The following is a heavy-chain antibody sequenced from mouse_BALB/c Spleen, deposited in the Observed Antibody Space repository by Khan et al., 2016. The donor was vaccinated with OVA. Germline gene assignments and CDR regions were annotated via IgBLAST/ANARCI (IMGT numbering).Heavy chain of an antibody. CDR3: ARVGYNGTMDC. V-gene: IGHV9-3-1*01. J-gene: IGHJ4*01. D-gene: IGHD2-14*01. CDR1: GFTFTNYG. Sequence: QIQLVQSGPELKKPGATVQISCKASGFTFTNYGMNWVKQAPGKGLKWMGWINTYTGEPAFADDFKGRSAFSLESSASTAYLQINSLKNEDTATYYCARVGYNGTMDCWGQGTSVTVSS. CDR2: INTYTGEP.